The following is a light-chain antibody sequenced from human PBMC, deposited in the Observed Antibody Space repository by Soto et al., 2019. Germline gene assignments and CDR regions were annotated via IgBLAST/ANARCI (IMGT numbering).Light chain of an antibody. Sequence: DIVMTQSPLSLPVILGEPASISCRSSQSLLHSNGYNYLDWYLQKPGQSPQLLIYLASYRASGVPDRFSGSGSGTYFTLKISRVEAEDVGVYYCMQALQTPGLTFGPGTKVDIK. CDR3: MQALQTPGLT. CDR2: LAS. CDR1: QSLLHSNGYNY. J-gene: IGKJ3*01. V-gene: IGKV2-28*01.